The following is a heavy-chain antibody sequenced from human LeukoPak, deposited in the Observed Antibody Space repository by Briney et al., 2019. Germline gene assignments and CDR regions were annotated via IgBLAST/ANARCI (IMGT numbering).Heavy chain of an antibody. D-gene: IGHD6-13*01. CDR1: GYSFTSYW. CDR3: ASSVGGAAAGTYYSDY. V-gene: IGHV5-51*01. Sequence: GESLKISCKGSGYSFTSYWIGWVRQMPGKGLEWMGIIYPGDSDTRYSPSFQGQVTISADKSIGTAYLQWSSLKASDTAMYYCASSVGGAAAGTYYSDYWGQGTLVTVSS. J-gene: IGHJ4*02. CDR2: IYPGDSDT.